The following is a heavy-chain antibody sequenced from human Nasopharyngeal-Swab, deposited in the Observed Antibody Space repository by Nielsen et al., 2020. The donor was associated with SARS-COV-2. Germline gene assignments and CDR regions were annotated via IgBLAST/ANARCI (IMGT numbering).Heavy chain of an antibody. CDR2: IYYNGNT. D-gene: IGHD6-13*01. J-gene: IGHJ4*02. V-gene: IGHV4-39*01. CDR3: VRSSSWYYFDY. Sequence: WIRQPPGKGLEWIGNIYYNGNTYQNPSLKSRLTISVDKSKNQFSLQLSSVTAADTAAYYCVRSSSWYYFDYWAQGTQVTVSS.